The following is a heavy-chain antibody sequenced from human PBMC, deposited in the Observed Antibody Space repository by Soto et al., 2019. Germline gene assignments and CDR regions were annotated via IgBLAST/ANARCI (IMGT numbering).Heavy chain of an antibody. D-gene: IGHD6-19*01. Sequence: QVQLVESGGGVAQPGRSLRLSCAASGFTFSSYGMHWVRQAPGKGLEWVAVISYDGSNKYYADSVKGRFTISRDNSKNTLYLQMNSLRAEDTAVYYCAKNRRGSGWYGLLDYWGQGTLVTVSS. J-gene: IGHJ4*02. V-gene: IGHV3-30*18. CDR2: ISYDGSNK. CDR3: AKNRRGSGWYGLLDY. CDR1: GFTFSSYG.